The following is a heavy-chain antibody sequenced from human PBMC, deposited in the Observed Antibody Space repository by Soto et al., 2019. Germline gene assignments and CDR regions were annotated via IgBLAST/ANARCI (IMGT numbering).Heavy chain of an antibody. CDR1: GYTFTSYA. D-gene: IGHD6-13*01. CDR2: INAGNGNT. V-gene: IGHV1-3*05. CDR3: ARAPGGPGIAEY. J-gene: IGHJ4*02. Sequence: QVQLVQSGAEEKKPGASVKVSCKASGYTFTSYAMDWVRQAPGQRLEWMGWINAGNGNTKYSHKFQRRVTITTDTSASTAYMDLSSLRFEDTAVYYCARAPGGPGIAEYWGQGTLVTASS.